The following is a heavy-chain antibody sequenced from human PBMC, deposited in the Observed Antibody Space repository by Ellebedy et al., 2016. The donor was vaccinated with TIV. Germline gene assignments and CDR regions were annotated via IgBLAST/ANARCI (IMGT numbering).Heavy chain of an antibody. Sequence: SETLSLTXTVSDGSLSSGDYYWSWLRQPPGKGLEWVGFIYYSGSTDYYPSLKGRVTISVDTSRNQFSLKVRSVTAADTAIYYCARGADYFDSWGQGALVTVSS. J-gene: IGHJ4*02. CDR2: IYYSGST. V-gene: IGHV4-30-4*08. CDR1: DGSLSSGDYY. CDR3: ARGADYFDS.